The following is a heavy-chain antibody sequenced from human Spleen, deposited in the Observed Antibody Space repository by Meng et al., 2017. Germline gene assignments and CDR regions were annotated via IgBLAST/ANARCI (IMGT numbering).Heavy chain of an antibody. Sequence: QPQLQEAGPGLVKPSETLSLTRRVSGGSIRSGGYSWSWIRQPPGKGLEWIGYMYHSGSTYYNPSLKSRVTISVDRSKNQFSLKLTSVTAADTAVYYCARVSGYFPYYFDYWGQGTLVTVSS. V-gene: IGHV4-30-2*01. J-gene: IGHJ4*02. CDR2: MYHSGST. CDR1: GGSIRSGGYS. CDR3: ARVSGYFPYYFDY. D-gene: IGHD3-22*01.